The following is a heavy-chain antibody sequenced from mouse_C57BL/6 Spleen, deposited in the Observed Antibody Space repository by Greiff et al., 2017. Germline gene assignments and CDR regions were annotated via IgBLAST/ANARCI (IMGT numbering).Heavy chain of an antibody. V-gene: IGHV1-5*01. CDR3: TWEEGYFDY. D-gene: IGHD4-1*01. CDR2: IYPGNSDT. J-gene: IGHJ2*01. Sequence: EVQLQQSGTVLARPGASVKMSCKTSGYTFTSYWMHWVKQRLGQGLEWIGAIYPGNSDTSYNQKFKGKAKLTAVTSASTAYMELSSLTNEDSAVYYGTWEEGYFDYWGQGTTLTVSS. CDR1: GYTFTSYW.